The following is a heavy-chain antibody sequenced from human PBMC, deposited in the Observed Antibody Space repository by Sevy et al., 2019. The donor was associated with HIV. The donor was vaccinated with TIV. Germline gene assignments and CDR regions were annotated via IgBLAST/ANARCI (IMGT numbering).Heavy chain of an antibody. CDR3: ARVEYSYGYSFYYMDV. V-gene: IGHV4-34*01. D-gene: IGHD5-18*01. J-gene: IGHJ6*03. Sequence: SETLSLTCAVYGGSFSGYYWSWIRQPPGKGLEWIGEINHSGSTNYNPSLKSRVTISVDTSKNQFSLKLSSVTAADTAVYYCARVEYSYGYSFYYMDVWGKGTTVTVSS. CDR2: INHSGST. CDR1: GGSFSGYY.